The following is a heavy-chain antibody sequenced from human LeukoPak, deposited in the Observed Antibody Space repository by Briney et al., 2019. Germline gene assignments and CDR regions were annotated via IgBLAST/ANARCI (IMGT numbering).Heavy chain of an antibody. CDR3: ARDSPDCSGGSCYPYYYYYYMDV. J-gene: IGHJ6*03. CDR1: GASVSGENYY. Sequence: SEALSLTCTVSGASVSGENYYWNWIRQPPGKGLEWIGYIYYSGSTNYNPSLKSRVTISVDTSKNQFSLKLSSVTAANTAVYYCARDSPDCSGGSCYPYYYYYYMDVWGKGTTVTVSS. D-gene: IGHD2-15*01. V-gene: IGHV4-61*01. CDR2: IYYSGST.